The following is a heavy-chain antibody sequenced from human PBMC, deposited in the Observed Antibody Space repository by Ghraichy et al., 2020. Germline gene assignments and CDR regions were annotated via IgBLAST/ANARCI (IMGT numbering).Heavy chain of an antibody. CDR1: GGSISSYY. CDR2: IYYSWST. CDR3: ARAEVEISAFDI. J-gene: IGHJ3*02. V-gene: IGHV4-59*01. D-gene: IGHD5-24*01. Sequence: SETLSLTCTVSGGSISSYYWSWIRQPPGKGLEWIGYIYYSWSTTYNPSLKSRVTISVDTSKNQFSLKLSSVTAADTAVYYWARAEVEISAFDIWGQGTMVTVSS.